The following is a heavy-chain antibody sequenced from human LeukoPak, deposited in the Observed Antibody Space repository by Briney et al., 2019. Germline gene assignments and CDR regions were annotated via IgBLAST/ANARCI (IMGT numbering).Heavy chain of an antibody. Sequence: GGSLRLSCAASGFTLSSYWMSWVRQAPGKGLEWVANIKQDGSEKYYVDSVKGRFTISRDNAKNSLYLQMNSLRAEDTAVYYCARDSVGAGVDYWGQGTLVTVSS. CDR3: ARDSVGAGVDY. J-gene: IGHJ4*02. D-gene: IGHD1-26*01. CDR2: IKQDGSEK. CDR1: GFTLSSYW. V-gene: IGHV3-7*01.